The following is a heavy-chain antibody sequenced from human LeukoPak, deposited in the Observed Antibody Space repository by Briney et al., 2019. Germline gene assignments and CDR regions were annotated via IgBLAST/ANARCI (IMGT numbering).Heavy chain of an antibody. D-gene: IGHD6-19*01. Sequence: SQTVSLTCTVSGGSISTYSWTWTRQPPGKGLEWIGNIYYSGSTNYNPSLKSRVTISIDTSKNQFSLKVSSVTAADTAVYYCARAHSSGWPHMFDPWGQETLVPVPS. V-gene: IGHV4-59*01. CDR2: IYYSGST. J-gene: IGHJ5*02. CDR1: GGSISTYS. CDR3: ARAHSSGWPHMFDP.